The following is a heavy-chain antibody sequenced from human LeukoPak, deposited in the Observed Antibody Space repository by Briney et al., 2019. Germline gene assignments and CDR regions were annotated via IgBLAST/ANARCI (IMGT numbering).Heavy chain of an antibody. J-gene: IGHJ4*02. D-gene: IGHD3-22*01. CDR1: GGSISSSNW. CDR2: IYHSGST. V-gene: IGHV4-4*02. Sequence: SGTLSLTCAVSGGSISSSNWWSWVRQPPGKGLEWIGEIYHSGSTNYNPSLKSRVTISVDTSKNQFSLKLSSVTAADTAVYYCARRRITMIVVVKGPGYYFDYWGQGTLVTVSS. CDR3: ARRRITMIVVVKGPGYYFDY.